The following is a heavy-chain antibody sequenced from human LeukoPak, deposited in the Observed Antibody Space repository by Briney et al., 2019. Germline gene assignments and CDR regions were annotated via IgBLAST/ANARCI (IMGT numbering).Heavy chain of an antibody. CDR2: IYHSGST. CDR1: GGSISSGGYS. V-gene: IGHV4-30-2*01. J-gene: IGHJ4*02. CDR3: ARYYYDSSGDHYFDY. Sequence: SETLSLTCAVSGGSISSGGYSWSWIRQPPGTGLEWIGYIYHSGSTYYNPSLKSRVTISVDRSKNQFSLKLSSVTAADTAVYYCARYYYDSSGDHYFDYWGQGTLVTVSS. D-gene: IGHD3-22*01.